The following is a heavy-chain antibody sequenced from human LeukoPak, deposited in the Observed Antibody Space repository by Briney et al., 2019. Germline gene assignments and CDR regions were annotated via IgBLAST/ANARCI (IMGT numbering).Heavy chain of an antibody. J-gene: IGHJ4*02. CDR1: GFTFSSYA. V-gene: IGHV3-30-3*01. Sequence: PGGSLRLSCAASGFTFSSYAMHWVRQAPGKGLEWVAVISYDGSNKYYADSVKGRFTISGDNSKNTLYLQMNSLRAEDTAVYYCARSLELDYWGQGTLVTVSS. D-gene: IGHD1-1*01. CDR3: ARSLELDY. CDR2: ISYDGSNK.